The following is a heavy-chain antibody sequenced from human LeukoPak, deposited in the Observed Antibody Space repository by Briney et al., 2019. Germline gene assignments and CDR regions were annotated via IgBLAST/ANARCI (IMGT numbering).Heavy chain of an antibody. CDR1: GYTFTSYG. CDR2: ISAYNGNT. Sequence: GESLKVSCKASGYTFTSYGISWVRQAPGQGLEWMGWISAYNGNTNYAQKLQGRVTMTTDTSTSTAYMELRSLRSDDTAVYYCARGGRVRGVIRPFDYWGQGTLVTVSS. D-gene: IGHD3-10*01. J-gene: IGHJ4*02. V-gene: IGHV1-18*04. CDR3: ARGGRVRGVIRPFDY.